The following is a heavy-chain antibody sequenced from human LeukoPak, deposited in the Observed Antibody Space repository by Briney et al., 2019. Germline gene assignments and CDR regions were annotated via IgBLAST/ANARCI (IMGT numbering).Heavy chain of an antibody. Sequence: GGSLRLSCGASGFTFTYYGMHWVRQAPGKGLEWVTFVRSDGSDKYYADSVKGRFTFSRDNSKNTVYLRMNSLRPEDTAVYYCVRDRDWAFDYWGQGSLVTVSS. CDR2: VRSDGSDK. CDR1: GFTFTYYG. CDR3: VRDRDWAFDY. J-gene: IGHJ4*02. V-gene: IGHV3-30*02. D-gene: IGHD2-21*02.